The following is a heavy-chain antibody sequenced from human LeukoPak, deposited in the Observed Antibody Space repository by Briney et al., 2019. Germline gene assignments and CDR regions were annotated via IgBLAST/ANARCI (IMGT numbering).Heavy chain of an antibody. V-gene: IGHV1-69*13. CDR2: IIPIFGTA. CDR3: ARGGSSTSRLGYMDV. D-gene: IGHD2-2*01. J-gene: IGHJ6*03. CDR1: GGTFSSYA. Sequence: ASVKVSCKASGGTFSSYAISWVRQAPGQGLEWMGGIIPIFGTANYAQKFQGRVTITADESTSTAYMELSSLRSEDTAVYYCARGGSSTSRLGYMDVWGKGTTVTISS.